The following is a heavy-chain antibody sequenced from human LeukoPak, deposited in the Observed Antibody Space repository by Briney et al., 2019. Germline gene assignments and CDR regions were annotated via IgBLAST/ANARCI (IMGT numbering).Heavy chain of an antibody. J-gene: IGHJ4*02. V-gene: IGHV1-69*05. Sequence: GSSVKVSCKASGGTFSSYAIRWVRQAAGQGLEWMGWIIPIFGTANYAQKFQGRVTITTDESTSTAYMELSSLRSEDTAVYYCARTYYYDSSGYIGDYWGQGTLVTVSS. CDR2: IIPIFGTA. CDR1: GGTFSSYA. D-gene: IGHD3-22*01. CDR3: ARTYYYDSSGYIGDY.